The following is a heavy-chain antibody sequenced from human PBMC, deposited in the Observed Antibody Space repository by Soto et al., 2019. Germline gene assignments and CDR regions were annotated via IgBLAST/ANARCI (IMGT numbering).Heavy chain of an antibody. CDR1: GCSISSSSYY. V-gene: IGHV4-30-4*01. CDR3: ARRVIVLVPAAILDYGMDV. D-gene: IGHD2-2*01. Sequence: SETLSLTCTVSGCSISSSSYYWSWIRQPPGKGLEWIGYIYYSGSTYYNPSLKSRVTISVDTSTNQFSLKLSSVTAADTAVYYCARRVIVLVPAAILDYGMDVWGQGTTVT. CDR2: IYYSGST. J-gene: IGHJ6*02.